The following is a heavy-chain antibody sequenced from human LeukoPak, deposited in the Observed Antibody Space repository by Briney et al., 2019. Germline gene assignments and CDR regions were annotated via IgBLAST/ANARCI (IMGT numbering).Heavy chain of an antibody. Sequence: GGSLRLSCAASGFTFSSYSMNWVRQAPGKGLEWVSSISGSSSYIYYADSLKGRFTISRDNAKNSLYLQMNSLRAEDTAVYYRARDTYCTSTSCPEGEAFDIWGQGTMVTVSS. V-gene: IGHV3-21*01. J-gene: IGHJ3*02. D-gene: IGHD2-2*01. CDR2: ISGSSSYI. CDR3: ARDTYCTSTSCPEGEAFDI. CDR1: GFTFSSYS.